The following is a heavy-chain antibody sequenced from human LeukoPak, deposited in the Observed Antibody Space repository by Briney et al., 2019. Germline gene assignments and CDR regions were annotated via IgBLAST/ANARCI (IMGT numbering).Heavy chain of an antibody. V-gene: IGHV3-30*03. CDR1: GFTFSDYG. D-gene: IGHD3-22*01. CDR3: ARESYYYDSSGYQRSLPGDY. J-gene: IGHJ4*02. CDR2: ISYDGSNN. Sequence: GGSLRLSCAAFGFTFSDYGMHCVRQAPGKGLEWVAVISYDGSNNYYADSVKGRFTISRDNSKNTLYLQLNSLRAEDTAVYHCARESYYYDSSGYQRSLPGDYWGQGTLVTVSS.